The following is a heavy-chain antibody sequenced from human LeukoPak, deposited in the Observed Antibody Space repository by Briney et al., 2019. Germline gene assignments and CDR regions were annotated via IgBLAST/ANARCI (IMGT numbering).Heavy chain of an antibody. D-gene: IGHD6-13*01. Sequence: GGSLRLSCAASGFTFDDYGMSWVRHAPGKGLEWVSGINWNGGSTGYADSVKGRFTISRDNAKNSLYLQMNSLRAEDTAVYYCAREKYSSSWYYFDYWGQGTLVTVSS. CDR3: AREKYSSSWYYFDY. V-gene: IGHV3-20*04. J-gene: IGHJ4*02. CDR1: GFTFDDYG. CDR2: INWNGGST.